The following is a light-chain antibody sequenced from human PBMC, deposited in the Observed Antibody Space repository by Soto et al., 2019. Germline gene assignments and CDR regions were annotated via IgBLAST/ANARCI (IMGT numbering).Light chain of an antibody. Sequence: EIVLTQSPGTLSLSPGERATLSCRASQSVTSNYLAWYQQKPGQAPRLLIYGASTRATGIPGRFSGSGSGTDFTLTITRLEPEDFAVYYCQQYCSSPRNFGQGTKLEIK. V-gene: IGKV3-20*01. CDR3: QQYCSSPRN. CDR1: QSVTSNY. CDR2: GAS. J-gene: IGKJ2*01.